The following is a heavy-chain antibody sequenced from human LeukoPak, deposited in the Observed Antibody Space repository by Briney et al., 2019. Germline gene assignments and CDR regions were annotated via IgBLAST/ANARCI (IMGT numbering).Heavy chain of an antibody. CDR2: ISYDGSNK. D-gene: IGHD3-16*02. CDR1: GFTFSSYG. V-gene: IGHV3-30*18. Sequence: GGSLRLSCAASGFTFSSYGMHWVRQAPGKGLEWVAVISYDGSNKYYADSVKGRFTISRDNSKNTLYLQMNSLRAEDTAVYYCAEDGMITFGGVITVYYFDYWGQGTLVTVSS. CDR3: AEDGMITFGGVITVYYFDY. J-gene: IGHJ4*02.